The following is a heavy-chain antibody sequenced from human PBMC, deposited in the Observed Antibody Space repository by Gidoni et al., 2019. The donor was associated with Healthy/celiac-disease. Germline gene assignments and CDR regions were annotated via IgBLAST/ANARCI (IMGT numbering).Heavy chain of an antibody. CDR2: IYWDDDK. V-gene: IGHV2-5*02. D-gene: IGHD2-2*01. CDR3: AHRPSLPPDIVVVPAAKTYNWFDP. J-gene: IGHJ5*02. Sequence: QITLKESGPTLVKPTQTLTLTCTFSGFSLSTSGVGVGWIRQPPGKALEWLALIYWDDDKRYSPSLKSRLTITKDTSKNQVVLTMTNMDPVDTATYYCAHRPSLPPDIVVVPAAKTYNWFDPWGQGNLVTVSS. CDR1: GFSLSTSGVG.